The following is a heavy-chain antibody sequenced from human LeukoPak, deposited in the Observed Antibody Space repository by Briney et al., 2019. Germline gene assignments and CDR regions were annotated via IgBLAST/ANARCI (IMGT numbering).Heavy chain of an antibody. Sequence: SETLSLTCTVSGGSISSYYWSWIRQPAGKGLEWIGRIYTSGGTNYNPSLKSRVTMSVDTSKNQFSLKLSSVTAADTAVYYCARARCDTAITPRYWYFDLWGRGTLVAVSS. CDR3: ARARCDTAITPRYWYFDL. CDR1: GGSISSYY. CDR2: IYTSGGT. V-gene: IGHV4-4*07. D-gene: IGHD5-24*01. J-gene: IGHJ2*01.